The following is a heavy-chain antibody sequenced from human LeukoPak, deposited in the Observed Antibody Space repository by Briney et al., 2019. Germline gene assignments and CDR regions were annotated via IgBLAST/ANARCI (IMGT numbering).Heavy chain of an antibody. D-gene: IGHD3-10*01. Sequence: SETLSLTCTVSGGSISSSSYYWGWIRQPPGKGLEGIGSIYYSGSTYYNPSLKSRVTISVDTSKNQFSLKLSSVTAADTAVYYCARTIHYYGSGSYEVDAFDIWGQGTMVTVSS. CDR2: IYYSGST. J-gene: IGHJ3*02. CDR1: GGSISSSSYY. V-gene: IGHV4-39*07. CDR3: ARTIHYYGSGSYEVDAFDI.